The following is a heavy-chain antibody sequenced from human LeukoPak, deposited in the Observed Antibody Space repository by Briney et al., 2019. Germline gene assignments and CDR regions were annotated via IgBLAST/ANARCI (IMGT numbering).Heavy chain of an antibody. V-gene: IGHV1-8*01. CDR1: GHTFTIYD. CDR3: ARGPPNWGYDY. Sequence: GASVTVSCKASGHTFTIYDFNWVRQATGQRPEWMGWMSPNSGDTGYAQKFQGRVTMTRNTSISTAYMELSSLRSDDTAVYYCARGPPNWGYDYWGPGTLVTVSS. J-gene: IGHJ4*02. CDR2: MSPNSGDT. D-gene: IGHD7-27*01.